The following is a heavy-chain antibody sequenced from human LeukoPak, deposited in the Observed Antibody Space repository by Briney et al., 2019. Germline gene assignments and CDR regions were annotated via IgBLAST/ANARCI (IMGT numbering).Heavy chain of an antibody. D-gene: IGHD5-18*01. CDR3: ASAGGYTYGTGGY. CDR2: ISAGGDTT. J-gene: IGHJ4*02. Sequence: GGSLRLSCAASGFTFSSFWMHWVRQAPGKGLVWVSRISAGGDTTTYADSVKGRFTISRDNSKNALYLQMSTLRAEDTAVYYCASAGGYTYGTGGYWGQGTLVTVSS. V-gene: IGHV3-74*01. CDR1: GFTFSSFW.